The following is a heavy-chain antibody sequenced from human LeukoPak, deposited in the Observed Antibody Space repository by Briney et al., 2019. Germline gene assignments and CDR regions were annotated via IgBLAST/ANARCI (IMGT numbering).Heavy chain of an antibody. CDR3: TRTQPNGDYDY. D-gene: IGHD4-17*01. CDR2: IRSKAYGGTT. V-gene: IGHV3-49*03. Sequence: QAGGSLRLSCTASGFTFGDYAMSWFRQAPGKGLGWVGFIRSKAYGGTTEYAASVKGRFTISRDDSKSIAYLQMNSLKTEDTAVYYCTRTQPNGDYDYWGQGTLVTVSS. CDR1: GFTFGDYA. J-gene: IGHJ4*02.